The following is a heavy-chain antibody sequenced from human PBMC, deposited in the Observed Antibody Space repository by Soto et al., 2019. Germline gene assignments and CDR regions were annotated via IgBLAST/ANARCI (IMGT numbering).Heavy chain of an antibody. D-gene: IGHD3-10*01. CDR1: GFTFSTYS. CDR2: ISSSSSTI. V-gene: IGHV3-48*04. Sequence: GGSLRLSCVASGFTFSTYSMNWVRQTPGKGLEWISYISSSSSTIYYADSVKGRFTISRDNAKNSLYLQMNSLRAEDTAVYYCARDHYGPGWFDPWGQGTLVTVSS. CDR3: ARDHYGPGWFDP. J-gene: IGHJ5*02.